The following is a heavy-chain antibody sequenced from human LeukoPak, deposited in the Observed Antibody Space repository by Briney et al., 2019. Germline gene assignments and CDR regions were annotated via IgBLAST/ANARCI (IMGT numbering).Heavy chain of an antibody. J-gene: IGHJ4*02. V-gene: IGHV4-39*01. CDR3: ASPLIAVAGSFDY. CDR1: GGSISSSSYY. Sequence: PSETLSLTCTVSGGSISSSSYYWGWIRQPPGKGLEWIGSIYYSGSTYYNPSLKSRVTISVDTSKNQFSLKLSSVTAADTAVYYCASPLIAVAGSFDYWGQGTLVTVSS. D-gene: IGHD6-19*01. CDR2: IYYSGST.